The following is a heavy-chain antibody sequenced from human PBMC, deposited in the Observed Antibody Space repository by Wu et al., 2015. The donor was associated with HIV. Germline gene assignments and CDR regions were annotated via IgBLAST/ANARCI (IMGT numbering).Heavy chain of an antibody. J-gene: IGHJ6*02. D-gene: IGHD6-13*01. CDR1: GYTFTDYY. CDR3: ATDQKQQLANYYYYYGMDV. V-gene: IGHV1-69-2*01. Sequence: EVQLVQSGAEVKKPGATVKISCKVSGYTFTDYYMHWVQQAPGKGLEWMGLVDPEDGETIYAEKFQGRVTITADTSTDTAYMELSSLRSEDTAVYYCATDQKQQLANYYYYYGMDVWGQGTTVTVSS. CDR2: VDPEDGET.